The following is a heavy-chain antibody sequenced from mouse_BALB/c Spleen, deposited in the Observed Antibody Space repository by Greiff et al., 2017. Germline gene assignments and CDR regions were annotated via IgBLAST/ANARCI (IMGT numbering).Heavy chain of an antibody. CDR2: IWAGGST. CDR1: GFSLTSYG. J-gene: IGHJ3*01. Sequence: VQLQQSGPGLVAPSQSLSITCTVSGFSLTSYGVHWVRQPPGKGLEWLGVIWAGGSTNYNSALMSRLSISKDNSKSQVFLKMNSLQTDDTAMYYCAREGDYYGSSYGFAYWGQGTLVTVSA. CDR3: AREGDYYGSSYGFAY. V-gene: IGHV2-9*02. D-gene: IGHD1-1*01.